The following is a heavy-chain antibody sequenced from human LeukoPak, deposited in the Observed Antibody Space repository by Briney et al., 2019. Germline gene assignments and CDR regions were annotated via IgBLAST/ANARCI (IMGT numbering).Heavy chain of an antibody. J-gene: IGHJ3*02. Sequence: SVKVSCKASGGTFSSYAISWVRQAPGQGPEWMGGIIPIFGTANYAQKFQGRVTITTDESTSTAYMELSSLRSEDTAVYYCARGRFLEWRKSPDAFDIWGQGTMVTVPS. V-gene: IGHV1-69*05. D-gene: IGHD3-3*01. CDR1: GGTFSSYA. CDR2: IIPIFGTA. CDR3: ARGRFLEWRKSPDAFDI.